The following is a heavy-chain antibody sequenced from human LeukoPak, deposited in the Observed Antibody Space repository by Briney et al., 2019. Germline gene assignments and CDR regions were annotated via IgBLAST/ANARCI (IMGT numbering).Heavy chain of an antibody. CDR3: ASRKPYYGDYTDY. J-gene: IGHJ4*02. CDR1: GGSFSGYY. V-gene: IGHV4-34*01. D-gene: IGHD4-17*01. Sequence: PSETLSLTCALYGGSFSGYYWSWIRQPPGKGLEWIGEINHSGSTNYNPSLKSRVTISVDTSKNQFSLKLSSVTAADTAVYYCASRKPYYGDYTDYWGQGTLVTVSS. CDR2: INHSGST.